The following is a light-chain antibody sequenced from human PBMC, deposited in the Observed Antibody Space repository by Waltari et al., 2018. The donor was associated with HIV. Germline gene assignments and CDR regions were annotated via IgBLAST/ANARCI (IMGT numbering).Light chain of an antibody. J-gene: IGLJ1*01. CDR3: SSYTTSSAHYV. V-gene: IGLV2-14*04. CDR2: DVS. CDR1: SSDVGGYNY. Sequence: TSSDVGGYNYVSWYQEHPGKAPKLMIYDVSNRPSGVSNRFSGSKSGNTASLTISGLQAEDEADYYCSSYTTSSAHYVFGTGTKVTVL.